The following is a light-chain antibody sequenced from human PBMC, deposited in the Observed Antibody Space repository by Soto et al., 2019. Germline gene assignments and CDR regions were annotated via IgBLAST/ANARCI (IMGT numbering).Light chain of an antibody. CDR2: GAS. CDR3: QLYGSSSYT. CDR1: QSISSHY. Sequence: EIVLTQSPGTLSLSPGERATLSCRASQSISSHYLAWYQQKPAQSPRLLIYGASNRATGIPDRFSGSGSGTDFTLTISSLEPENFAVYYCQLYGSSSYTFGGGTKIEIK. V-gene: IGKV3-20*01. J-gene: IGKJ2*01.